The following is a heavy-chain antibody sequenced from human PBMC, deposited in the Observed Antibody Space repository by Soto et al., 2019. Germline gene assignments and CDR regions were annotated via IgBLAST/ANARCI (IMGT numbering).Heavy chain of an antibody. CDR1: GYTFTSYG. CDR3: ARDKLVGATDYYYYGMDV. J-gene: IGHJ6*02. V-gene: IGHV1-18*01. Sequence: QVQLVQSGAEVKKPGASVKVSCKASGYTFTSYGISWVRQAPGQGLEWMGWISAYNGNTNYAQKLQGRVTMTTDKSTSTAYMELRSLRSDDTAVYYCARDKLVGATDYYYYGMDVWGQGTTVTVSS. CDR2: ISAYNGNT. D-gene: IGHD1-26*01.